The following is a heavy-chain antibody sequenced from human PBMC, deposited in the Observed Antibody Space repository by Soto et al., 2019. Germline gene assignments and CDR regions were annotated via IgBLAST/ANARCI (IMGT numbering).Heavy chain of an antibody. J-gene: IGHJ3*02. V-gene: IGHV4-31*03. D-gene: IGHD2-15*01. Sequence: QVQLQESGPGLVKPSQTLSLTCTVSGGSISSGGYYWSWIRQHPGKGLEWIGYIYYSGSTYYNPSLKGRVTISVDTSQNQSSLKLSSVTAADTAVYYCARQELDIVVVVAATRGAFDIWGQGTMVTVSS. CDR3: ARQELDIVVVVAATRGAFDI. CDR2: IYYSGST. CDR1: GGSISSGGYY.